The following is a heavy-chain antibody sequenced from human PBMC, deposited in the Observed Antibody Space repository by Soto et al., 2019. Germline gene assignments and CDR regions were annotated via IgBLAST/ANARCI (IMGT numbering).Heavy chain of an antibody. CDR2: ISPKSGGT. D-gene: IGHD3-9*01. Sequence: XSVKVSCKASVYSFIYYYINWVRQAPGQGFEWMGRISPKSGGTNYAQKFEGRVTMTWDTSLNTAYMELSSLISDDTAVYYCARPPGYISDWYYFDLWGQGTLVTVSS. CDR3: ARPPGYISDWYYFDL. V-gene: IGHV1-2*02. CDR1: VYSFIYYY. J-gene: IGHJ4*02.